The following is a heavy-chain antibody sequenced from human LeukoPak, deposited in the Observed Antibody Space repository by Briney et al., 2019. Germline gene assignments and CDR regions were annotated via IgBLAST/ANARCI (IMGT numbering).Heavy chain of an antibody. J-gene: IGHJ4*02. CDR2: IIPIFGTA. Sequence: ASVKVSCKASGGTFSSYAISWVRQAPGQGLEWMGGIIPIFGTANYAQKFQGRVTITAGKSTSTAYMELSSLRSEDTAVYYCARMGIQLTFDYWGQGTLLTVSS. V-gene: IGHV1-69*06. CDR3: ARMGIQLTFDY. D-gene: IGHD5-18*01. CDR1: GGTFSSYA.